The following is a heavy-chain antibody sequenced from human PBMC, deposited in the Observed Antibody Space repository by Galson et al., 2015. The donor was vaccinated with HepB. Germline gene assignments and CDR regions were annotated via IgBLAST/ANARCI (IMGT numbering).Heavy chain of an antibody. D-gene: IGHD4-23*01. V-gene: IGHV1-18*01. CDR1: GYTFTSYG. Sequence: SVKVSCKASGYTFTSYGISWVRQAPGQGLEWMGWISAYSGNTNYAQKLQGRVTMTTDTSTSTAYMELRSPRSDDTAVYYCARSLRWQTEYFQHWGQGTLVTVSS. CDR2: ISAYSGNT. J-gene: IGHJ1*01. CDR3: ARSLRWQTEYFQH.